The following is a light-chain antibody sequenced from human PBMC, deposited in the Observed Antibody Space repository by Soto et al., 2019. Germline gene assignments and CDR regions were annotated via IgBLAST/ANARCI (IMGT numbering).Light chain of an antibody. Sequence: DIVMTQSPLSLPVTPGEPASISCRSSLSLPHNNGKNNLNWYQQKPGQAPRLLIYGASIRATGIPDRFSGSGSETDFTLIISRLEPEDFALYYCQQYGSSAPITFGQGTRLEIK. J-gene: IGKJ5*01. V-gene: IGKV3-20*01. CDR2: GAS. CDR3: QQYGSSAPIT. CDR1: LSLPHNNGKNN.